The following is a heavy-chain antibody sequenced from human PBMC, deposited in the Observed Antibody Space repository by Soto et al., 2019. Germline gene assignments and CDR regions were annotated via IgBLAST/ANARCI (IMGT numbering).Heavy chain of an antibody. J-gene: IGHJ1*01. CDR1: GFSLSSSGVG. Sequence: QITLKESGPTLVKPTQTLTLICTFSGFSLSSSGVGVGWNRQPPGKALEWVALIYWDDTKRYSPSLKSGLTITKDTSKDQVVLTMTNMDPVDTATYYCAHIRVTMIVGAGYFQHWGQGTLVTVSS. V-gene: IGHV2-5*02. CDR2: IYWDDTK. D-gene: IGHD3-22*01. CDR3: AHIRVTMIVGAGYFQH.